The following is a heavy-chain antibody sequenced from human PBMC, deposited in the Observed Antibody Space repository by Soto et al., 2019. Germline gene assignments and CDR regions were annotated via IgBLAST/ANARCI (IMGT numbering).Heavy chain of an antibody. V-gene: IGHV1-69*01. D-gene: IGHD3-16*01. J-gene: IGHJ4*02. CDR1: GGTFSSYA. CDR3: ATHPSPSFMLDPPDY. CDR2: IIPIFGTA. Sequence: QVQLVQSGAEVKKPGSSVKVSCKTSGGTFSSYAISWVRQAPGQGLEWMGGIIPIFGTANYAQKFQGRVTITADESTSTAYMELSGPRSEHTAVYYCATHPSPSFMLDPPDYWGQGTLVTVSS.